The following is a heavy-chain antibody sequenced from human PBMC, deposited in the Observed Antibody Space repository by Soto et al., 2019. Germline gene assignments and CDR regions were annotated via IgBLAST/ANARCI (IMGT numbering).Heavy chain of an antibody. CDR2: IVVGSGNT. CDR1: GFANTISA. CDR3: AALTLGYCSGGSCPITDY. D-gene: IGHD2-15*01. J-gene: IGHJ4*02. V-gene: IGHV1-58*02. Sequence: SVNVSCKTSGFANTISAMQWVRQARGQRLEWIGWIVVGSGNTNYAQKFQERVTITRDMSTSTAYMELSSLRSEDTAVYYCAALTLGYCSGGSCPITDYWGQGTLVTVSS.